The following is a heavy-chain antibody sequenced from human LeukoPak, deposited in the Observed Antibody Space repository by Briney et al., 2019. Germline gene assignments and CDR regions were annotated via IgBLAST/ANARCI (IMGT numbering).Heavy chain of an antibody. CDR2: IKSKADGGTI. D-gene: IGHD1-1*01. Sequence: GGSLRPSCAASGCIFSNGWMSWVRQAPGKGLEWVGRIKSKADGGTIDYAVSVKGRFTISRDDSKNIQYLQMKSLKTEDTAVYYCTTGATRIYWGQGSLVTVSS. V-gene: IGHV3-15*01. CDR3: TTGATRIY. CDR1: GCIFSNGW. J-gene: IGHJ4*02.